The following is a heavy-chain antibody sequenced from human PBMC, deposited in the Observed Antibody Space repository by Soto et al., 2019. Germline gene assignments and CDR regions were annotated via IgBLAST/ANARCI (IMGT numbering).Heavy chain of an antibody. CDR3: AHTGRGYHHFEY. Sequence: QITLKEAGPTLVKPTQTLTLTCTFSGSSLSTSRVGVGWIRQPPGKALEWLALIYWDDDKRYSPPPNSRLTITKDTSKSQVVITRTNFDPVDTATYYCAHTGRGYHHFEYWGQGTLVTVSS. V-gene: IGHV2-5*02. CDR1: GSSLSTSRVG. CDR2: IYWDDDK. D-gene: IGHD3-16*02. J-gene: IGHJ4*02.